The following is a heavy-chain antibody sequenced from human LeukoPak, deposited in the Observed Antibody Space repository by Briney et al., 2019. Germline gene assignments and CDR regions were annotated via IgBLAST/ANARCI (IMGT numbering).Heavy chain of an antibody. CDR1: GFTFSDXY. V-gene: IGHV3-11*01. Sequence: XGSXXXXXXASGFTFSDXYXXXXRXAPGXGXXXXXYISSSGTSMYYADSVKGRFTISRDNAKNSLFLQMNSLRAEDTAVYYCARDLGYGNYPDAFDVWGQGTLVTVS. D-gene: IGHD4-11*01. CDR2: ISSSGTSM. CDR3: ARDLGYGNYPDAFDV. J-gene: IGHJ3*01.